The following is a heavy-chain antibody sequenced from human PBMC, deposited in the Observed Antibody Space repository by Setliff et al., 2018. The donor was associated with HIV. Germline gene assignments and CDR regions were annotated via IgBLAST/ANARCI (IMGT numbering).Heavy chain of an antibody. CDR3: ARAGRGLWFGEVAFDT. CDR1: GGTFSSYA. Sequence: GASVKVSCKASGGTFSSYAISWVRQAPGQGLEWMGGIIPIFGTANYAQKFQGRVTITTDESTSTAYMELSGLRSEDTAVYYCARAGRGLWFGEVAFDTWGQGTMVTVSS. CDR2: IIPIFGTA. D-gene: IGHD3-10*01. J-gene: IGHJ3*02. V-gene: IGHV1-69*05.